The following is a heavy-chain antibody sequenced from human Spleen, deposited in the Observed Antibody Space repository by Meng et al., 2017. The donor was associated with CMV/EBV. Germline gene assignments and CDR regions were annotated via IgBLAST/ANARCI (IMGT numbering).Heavy chain of an antibody. CDR2: ISGSGGST. CDR3: AKDSADAFDI. V-gene: IGHV3-23*01. CDR1: GFTFSSHG. D-gene: IGHD6-13*01. J-gene: IGHJ3*02. Sequence: GGSLRLSCAASGFTFSSHGMYWVRQAPGKGLEWVSAISGSGGSTYYADSVKGRFTISRDNSKNTLYLQMNSLRAEDTAVYYCAKDSADAFDIWGQGTMVTVSS.